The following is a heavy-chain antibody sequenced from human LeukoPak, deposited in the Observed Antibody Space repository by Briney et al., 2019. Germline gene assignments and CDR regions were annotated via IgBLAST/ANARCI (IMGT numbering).Heavy chain of an antibody. D-gene: IGHD3-22*01. CDR3: AREHSYYDSSGYYYGSGYFDY. J-gene: IGHJ4*02. Sequence: SETLSLTCTVSGGSMSTYYWSWIRQPPGKGLEWIGYIYYSGSTNYNPSLKSRVIISVDTSKNQFSLKLSSVTAADTAVYSCAREHSYYDSSGYYYGSGYFDYRGQGTLVTVSS. CDR2: IYYSGST. V-gene: IGHV4-59*01. CDR1: GGSMSTYY.